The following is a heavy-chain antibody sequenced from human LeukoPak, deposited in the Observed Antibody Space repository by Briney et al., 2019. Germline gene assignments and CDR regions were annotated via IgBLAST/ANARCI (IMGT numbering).Heavy chain of an antibody. J-gene: IGHJ4*02. Sequence: SETLTLTCTVSGGSISSYYWSWIRQPPVKGLEWIGYIYYSGSTNCNPSLKSRVTISVDTSKNQFSLKLSSVTAADTAVYYCAREANDFWSGYYTYYFDYWGQGTLVTVSS. CDR1: GGSISSYY. D-gene: IGHD3-3*01. CDR2: IYYSGST. V-gene: IGHV4-59*01. CDR3: AREANDFWSGYYTYYFDY.